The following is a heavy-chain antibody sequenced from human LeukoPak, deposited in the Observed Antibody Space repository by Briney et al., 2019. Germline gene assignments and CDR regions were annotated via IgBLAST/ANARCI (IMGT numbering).Heavy chain of an antibody. CDR3: ARAYYYGSGSIQLHFDY. J-gene: IGHJ4*02. D-gene: IGHD3-10*01. Sequence: SQTLSLTCTVSGGSISSGDYYWSWIRQPPGKGLEWIGYIYYSGSTYYNPSLKSRVTISVDTSKNQFSLKLSSVTAADTAVYYCARAYYYGSGSIQLHFDYWGQGTLVTVSS. V-gene: IGHV4-30-4*01. CDR2: IYYSGST. CDR1: GGSISSGDYY.